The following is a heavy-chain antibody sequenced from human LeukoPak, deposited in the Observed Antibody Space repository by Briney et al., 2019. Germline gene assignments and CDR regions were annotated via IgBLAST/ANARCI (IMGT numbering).Heavy chain of an antibody. CDR2: ISSSGSTI. CDR1: GFTFSDYY. D-gene: IGHD3-10*01. CDR3: ARESYYYGSGSYGI. J-gene: IGHJ4*02. Sequence: GGSLRLSCSASGFTFSDYYMSWIRQAPGKGLEWVSYISSSGSTIYYADSVKGRFTISRDNAKNSLYLQMNSLRAEDTAVYYCARESYYYGSGSYGIWGQGTLVTVSS. V-gene: IGHV3-11*04.